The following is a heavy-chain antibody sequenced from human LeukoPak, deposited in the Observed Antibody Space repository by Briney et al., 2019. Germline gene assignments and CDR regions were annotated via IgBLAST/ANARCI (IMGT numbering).Heavy chain of an antibody. V-gene: IGHV3-43*01. D-gene: IGHD4-17*01. CDR2: ISWDGGSS. CDR1: GFNFDYYT. Sequence: PGGSLRLSCAASGFNFDYYTMHWVRHAPGKGLEWVSLISWDGGSSFYVDSVKGRFTISRDNSKNSLYLQMNSLRADDTALYYCARGGDHGDYGDYWGQGTLVTVSS. J-gene: IGHJ4*02. CDR3: ARGGDHGDYGDY.